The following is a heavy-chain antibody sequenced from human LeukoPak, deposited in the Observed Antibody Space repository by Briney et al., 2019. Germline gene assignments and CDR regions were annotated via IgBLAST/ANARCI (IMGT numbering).Heavy chain of an antibody. Sequence: TGGSLRLSCAASGFTFSNYSINWVRQAPGKGLEWVSYISSSSSTIYYAGSVKGRFTISRDNAKNSLYLQMNSLRAEDTAVYYCATDYYGDYSFQHWGQGTLVIVSS. CDR2: ISSSSSTI. CDR3: ATDYYGDYSFQH. D-gene: IGHD4-17*01. CDR1: GFTFSNYS. J-gene: IGHJ1*01. V-gene: IGHV3-48*01.